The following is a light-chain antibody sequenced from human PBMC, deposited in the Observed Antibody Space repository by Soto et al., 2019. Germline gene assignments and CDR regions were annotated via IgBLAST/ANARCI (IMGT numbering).Light chain of an antibody. V-gene: IGKV3-20*01. CDR3: QQYGSSPPT. CDR2: GAS. Sequence: ELVLTQSPGTLSLSPGERATLSCRASQSVSSSYLAWYQQKPGQAPRLLIYGASSRATGIPDRFSGSGSGTDFTLTISRLEPEDFAVYSCQQYGSSPPTFGQGTKVDIK. CDR1: QSVSSSY. J-gene: IGKJ1*01.